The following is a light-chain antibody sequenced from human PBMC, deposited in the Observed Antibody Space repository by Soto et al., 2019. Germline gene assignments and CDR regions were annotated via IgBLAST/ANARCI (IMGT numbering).Light chain of an antibody. CDR3: QQYNSFPIT. Sequence: DIHMTQSPSTLSASLGDRVTITCRASQSISSWLAWYQQKPGKAPKLLIYKASSLESGVPSRFSGSGSGTEFTLTISSLQPDDFATYYCQQYNSFPITFGQGTRLEIK. V-gene: IGKV1-5*03. J-gene: IGKJ5*01. CDR2: KAS. CDR1: QSISSW.